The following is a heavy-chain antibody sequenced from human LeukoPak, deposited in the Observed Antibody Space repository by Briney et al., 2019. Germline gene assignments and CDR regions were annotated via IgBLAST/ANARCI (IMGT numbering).Heavy chain of an antibody. Sequence: ASVKVSCKASGSPFTVYSMKWVRQSPGQGLEWMGRINVNSGGTKYTEKFQGRVTMTRDTSISTAYMELSRLRSDDTAVYYCARDWWGDDIFTGDNWLDPWGQGTLLTVSS. V-gene: IGHV1-2*06. CDR3: ARDWWGDDIFTGDNWLDP. D-gene: IGHD3-9*01. J-gene: IGHJ5*02. CDR1: GSPFTVYS. CDR2: INVNSGGT.